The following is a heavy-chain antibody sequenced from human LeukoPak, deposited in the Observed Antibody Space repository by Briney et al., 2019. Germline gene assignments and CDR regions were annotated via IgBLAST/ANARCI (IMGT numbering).Heavy chain of an antibody. J-gene: IGHJ4*02. V-gene: IGHV3-48*02. Sequence: GGSLRLSCAVSGFIFSSYSMNWVRQAPGKGLEWVSYIRSSSSALYYADSVKGRFTISRDNAKNSLYLQMNSLRDEDTAVYYCVRDKDWAFDYWGQGALVTVSS. CDR1: GFIFSSYS. D-gene: IGHD3-9*01. CDR2: IRSSSSAL. CDR3: VRDKDWAFDY.